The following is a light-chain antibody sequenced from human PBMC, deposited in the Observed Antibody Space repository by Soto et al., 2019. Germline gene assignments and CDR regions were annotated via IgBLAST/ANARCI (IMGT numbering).Light chain of an antibody. CDR3: QQDNNWPPST. CDR2: GAS. Sequence: EIVIAPCPSTLSMSAVARSSIKNRASQSVSSNLAWYEQKPGQAPRLLIYGASTRATGIPARFSVFWTGTQHTLNVCSLRSQDFPLFRCQQDNNWPPSTLGQGTRLEIK. J-gene: IGKJ5*01. CDR1: QSVSSN. V-gene: IGKV3-15*01.